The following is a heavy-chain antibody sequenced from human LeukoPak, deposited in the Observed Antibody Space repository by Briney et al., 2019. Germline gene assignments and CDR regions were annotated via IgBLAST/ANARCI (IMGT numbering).Heavy chain of an antibody. Sequence: ASVKVSCKASGYTFTSYDINWVRQATGQGLEWMGWMSPNSGNTGYAQKFQGRVTITRNTSISTAYMELSSLRSEDTAVYYCAREVRSGTYYYYYYMDVWGKGTTVTVSS. CDR3: AREVRSGTYYYYYYMDV. D-gene: IGHD3-3*01. J-gene: IGHJ6*03. CDR2: MSPNSGNT. CDR1: GYTFTSYD. V-gene: IGHV1-8*03.